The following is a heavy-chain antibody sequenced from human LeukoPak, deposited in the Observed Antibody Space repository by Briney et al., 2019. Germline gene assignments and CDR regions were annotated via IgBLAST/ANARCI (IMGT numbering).Heavy chain of an antibody. Sequence: GGSLRLSCAVSGFTFSSYGMHWVRQAPGKGLEWVAFIRYDGSNKYYADSVKGRFTISRDNSKNTLYLHMNSLRAEDTAVYYCARGIAVAGYFDYWGQGTLVTVSS. CDR3: ARGIAVAGYFDY. D-gene: IGHD6-19*01. V-gene: IGHV3-30*02. J-gene: IGHJ4*02. CDR1: GFTFSSYG. CDR2: IRYDGSNK.